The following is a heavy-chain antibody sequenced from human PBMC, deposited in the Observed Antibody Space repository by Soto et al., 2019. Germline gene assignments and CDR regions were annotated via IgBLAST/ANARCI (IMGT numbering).Heavy chain of an antibody. CDR2: IIPIFGTA. J-gene: IGHJ6*02. CDR3: ARDLRQLWSRGDNYYRMDV. V-gene: IGHV1-69*01. CDR1: GGTFSSYA. Sequence: QVQLVQSGAEVKKPGSSVKVSCKASGGTFSSYAISWVRQAPGQGLEWMGGIIPIFGTANYAQKFQGRVTITADESTITAYMELRSVRSEDKAVYYRARDLRQLWSRGDNYYRMDVWGRGTTVTVSS. D-gene: IGHD5-18*01.